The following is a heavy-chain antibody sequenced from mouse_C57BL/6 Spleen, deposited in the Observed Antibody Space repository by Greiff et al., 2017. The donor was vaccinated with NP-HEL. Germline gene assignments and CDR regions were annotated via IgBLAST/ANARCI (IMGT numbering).Heavy chain of an antibody. V-gene: IGHV1-80*01. J-gene: IGHJ3*01. Sequence: QVHVKQSGAELVKPGASVKISCKASGYAFSSYWMNWVKQRPGKGLEWIGQIYPGDGDTNYNGKFKGKATLTADKSSSTAYMQLSSLTSEDSAVYFCARSLNWSWFAYWGQGTLVTVSA. CDR3: ARSLNWSWFAY. CDR2: IYPGDGDT. CDR1: GYAFSSYW. D-gene: IGHD4-1*01.